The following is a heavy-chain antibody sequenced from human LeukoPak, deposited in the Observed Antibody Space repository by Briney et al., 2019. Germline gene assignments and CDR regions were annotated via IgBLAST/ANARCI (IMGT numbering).Heavy chain of an antibody. Sequence: SETLSLTCTVSGGSISSSSYYWGWIRRPPGKGLEWIGSIYYSGSTYYNPSLKSRVTISVDTSKNQFSLKLSSVTAADTAVYYCARRYCSGGSCYPFDYWGQGTLVTVSS. CDR2: IYYSGST. D-gene: IGHD2-15*01. J-gene: IGHJ4*02. CDR1: GGSISSSSYY. V-gene: IGHV4-39*01. CDR3: ARRYCSGGSCYPFDY.